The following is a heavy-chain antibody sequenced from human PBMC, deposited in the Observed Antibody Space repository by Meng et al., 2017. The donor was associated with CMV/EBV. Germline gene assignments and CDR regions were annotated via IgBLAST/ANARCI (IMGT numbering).Heavy chain of an antibody. CDR3: AKDVSGIGDFWSGYSVYYGMDV. J-gene: IGHJ6*02. D-gene: IGHD3-3*01. CDR1: GFTFSSYG. Sequence: GESPKISCAASGFTFSSYGMHWVRQAPGKGLEWVAFIRYDGSNKYYADSVKGRFTISRDNSKNTLYLQMNSLRAEDTAVYYCAKDVSGIGDFWSGYSVYYGMDVWGQGTTVTVSS. CDR2: IRYDGSNK. V-gene: IGHV3-30*02.